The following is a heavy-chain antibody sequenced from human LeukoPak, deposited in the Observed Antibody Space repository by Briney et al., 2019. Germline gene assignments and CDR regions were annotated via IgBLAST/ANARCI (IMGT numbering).Heavy chain of an antibody. CDR1: GFTFSSYA. Sequence: PGGSLRLSCAASGFTFSSYAMHWVRQAPGKGLEGVSYISSRSSTIYYADSVQGRFTISRDNAKNSLYLQMNSLRADDTAVYYCASPAADCGGDCYWAFDYWGQGTLVTVSS. CDR2: ISSRSSTI. CDR3: ASPAADCGGDCYWAFDY. D-gene: IGHD2-21*01. J-gene: IGHJ4*02. V-gene: IGHV3-48*01.